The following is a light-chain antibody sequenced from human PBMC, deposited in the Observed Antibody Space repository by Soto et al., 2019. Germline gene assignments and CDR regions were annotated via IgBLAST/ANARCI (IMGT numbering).Light chain of an antibody. Sequence: EIVLTQSPATLSLSPGERATLSCRASQSVSSYLAWYQQKPGQAPRLLIYDASNRATGIPDRFSGSGSGTDFTLTISSLEPEDFAVYYCQQRSNWRRTFGQGTKVEIK. CDR1: QSVSSY. V-gene: IGKV3-11*01. J-gene: IGKJ1*01. CDR2: DAS. CDR3: QQRSNWRRT.